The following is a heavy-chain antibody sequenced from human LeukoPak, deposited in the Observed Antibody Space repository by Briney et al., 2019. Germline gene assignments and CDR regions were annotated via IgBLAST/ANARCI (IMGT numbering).Heavy chain of an antibody. V-gene: IGHV4-39*07. CDR2: IYYSGST. CDR3: ARVDTSVRGVHNWFDP. J-gene: IGHJ5*02. D-gene: IGHD3-10*01. Sequence: PSETLSLTCTVSGGSISSSSYYWGWIRQPPGKGLEWIGSIYYSGSTYYNPSLKSRVTISVDTSKNQFSLKLSSVTAADTAVYYCARVDTSVRGVHNWFDPWGQGTLVTVSS. CDR1: GGSISSSSYY.